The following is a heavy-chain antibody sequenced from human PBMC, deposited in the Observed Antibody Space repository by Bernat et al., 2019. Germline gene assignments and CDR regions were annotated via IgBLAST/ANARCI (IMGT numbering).Heavy chain of an antibody. J-gene: IGHJ5*02. V-gene: IGHV1-69*08. CDR2: IIPILGIA. CDR3: ARDFGSTINQEFDP. CDR1: GGTFSSYT. Sequence: QVQLVQSGAEVKKPGFSVKVSCKASGGTFSSYTISWVRQAPGQGLEWMGRIIPILGIANYAQKFQGRVTITADKSTSTAYMELSSLRSEDTAVYYCARDFGSTINQEFDPWGQGTLVTVSS. D-gene: IGHD2-2*01.